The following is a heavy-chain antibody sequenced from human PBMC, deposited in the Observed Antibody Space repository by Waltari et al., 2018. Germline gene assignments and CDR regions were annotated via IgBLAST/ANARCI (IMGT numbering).Heavy chain of an antibody. V-gene: IGHV4-34*01. J-gene: IGHJ4*02. Sequence: QVQLQQWGAGLLKPSETLSLTCAVYGGSFSGYYWSWIRQPPGKGLEWIGEINHSGSTNYNPSLKSRVTIAVDTSKNQFSRKLSSVTAADTAVYYCARDAIVGATNFDYWGQGTLVTVSS. D-gene: IGHD1-26*01. CDR2: INHSGST. CDR1: GGSFSGYY. CDR3: ARDAIVGATNFDY.